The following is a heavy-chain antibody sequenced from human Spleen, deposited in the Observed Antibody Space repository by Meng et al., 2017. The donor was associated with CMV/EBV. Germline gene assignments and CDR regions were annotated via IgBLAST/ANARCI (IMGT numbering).Heavy chain of an antibody. CDR3: ARAPIYCSSTSCSFYYYYGMDV. D-gene: IGHD2-2*01. V-gene: IGHV1-2*02. Sequence: ASVKVSCKASGYTFTGYYMHWVRQAPGQGLEWMGWINPNSGGTNYAQKFQGRVTMTRDTSISTAYMELSRLRSDDTAVYYCARAPIYCSSTSCSFYYYYGMDVWGQGTTVTVS. J-gene: IGHJ6*02. CDR2: INPNSGGT. CDR1: GYTFTGYY.